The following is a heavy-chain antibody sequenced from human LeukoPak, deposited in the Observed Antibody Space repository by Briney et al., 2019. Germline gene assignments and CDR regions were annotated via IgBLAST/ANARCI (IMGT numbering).Heavy chain of an antibody. CDR3: ARAPTADYYGSGSYYPYYYYYYMDV. CDR2: INPSGGST. J-gene: IGHJ6*03. D-gene: IGHD3-10*01. CDR1: GYTFTSYY. Sequence: GASVKVSCKASGYTFTSYYMHWVRQAPGQGLEWMGIINPSGGSTSYAQKFQGRVTMTRDTSTSTVYMELSSLRSEDTAVYYCARAPTADYYGSGSYYPYYYYYYMDVWGKGTTVTISS. V-gene: IGHV1-46*01.